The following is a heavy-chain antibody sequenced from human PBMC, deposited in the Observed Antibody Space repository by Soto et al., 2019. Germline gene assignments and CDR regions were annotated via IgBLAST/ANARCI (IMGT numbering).Heavy chain of an antibody. Sequence: GSLRLSCAASGFTFSSYAMHWVRQAPGKGLEWVAGISYDGSNKYYSDSEKGRFTISRDNSKNTLYLQMNSLRAEDTAVYYCARNTPIVVVPVAIRLPDVWGQGTTVTVSS. J-gene: IGHJ6*02. CDR1: GFTFSSYA. CDR3: ARNTPIVVVPVAIRLPDV. CDR2: ISYDGSNK. D-gene: IGHD2-2*01. V-gene: IGHV3-30-3*01.